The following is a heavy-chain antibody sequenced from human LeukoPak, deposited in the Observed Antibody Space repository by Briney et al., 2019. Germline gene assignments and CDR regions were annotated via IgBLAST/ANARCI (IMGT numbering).Heavy chain of an antibody. J-gene: IGHJ4*02. CDR3: ARGRSNSFTIPWDY. CDR2: INHSGSI. V-gene: IGHV4-34*01. D-gene: IGHD2/OR15-2a*01. CDR1: GGSFSGYY. Sequence: SETLSLTCAVYGGSFSGYYWSWIRQSPGKGLEWIGEINHSGSINYNPSLKSRVTISVDTSKNQFSLKVSSVTAADTAVYYCARGRSNSFTIPWDYWGQGTMVTVSS.